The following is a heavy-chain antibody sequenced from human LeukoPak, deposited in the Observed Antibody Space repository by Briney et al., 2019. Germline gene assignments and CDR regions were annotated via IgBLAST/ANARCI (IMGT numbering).Heavy chain of an antibody. Sequence: PGGSLRLSCAASGFTFSSYGMHWVRQAPGKGLEWVAVIWYDGSNKYYADSVKGRFTISRDNSKNTLYLQMNSLRAEDTAVYYCAKDYNYGDCVSPVLGYWGQGTLVTVSS. D-gene: IGHD4-17*01. CDR2: IWYDGSNK. CDR1: GFTFSSYG. J-gene: IGHJ4*02. CDR3: AKDYNYGDCVSPVLGY. V-gene: IGHV3-33*06.